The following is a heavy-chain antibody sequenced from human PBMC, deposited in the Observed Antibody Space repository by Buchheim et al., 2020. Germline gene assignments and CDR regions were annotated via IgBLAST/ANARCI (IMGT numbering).Heavy chain of an antibody. CDR1: GFTFSSYW. Sequence: EVQLVESGGGLVQPGGSLRLSCAASGFTFSSYWMHWVRQAPGKGLVWVSRINSDGSSTSYEDSVKGRFTISRDNAKNTLYLQMNSLRAEDTAVYYCARPYGSGIFGQFYGMDVWGQGTT. D-gene: IGHD3-10*01. CDR2: INSDGSST. J-gene: IGHJ6*02. V-gene: IGHV3-74*01. CDR3: ARPYGSGIFGQFYGMDV.